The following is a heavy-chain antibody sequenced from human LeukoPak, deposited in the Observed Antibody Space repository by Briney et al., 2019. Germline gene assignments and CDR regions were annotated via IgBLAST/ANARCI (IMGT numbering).Heavy chain of an antibody. D-gene: IGHD3-10*01. CDR1: GGSISSSSYY. J-gene: IGHJ6*03. Sequence: PSETLSLTCTVSGGSISSSSYYWGWIRQPPGKGLEWIGSIYYSGSTYYNPSLKSRVTISVDTSKNQFSLKLSSVTAADTAVYYCAREIITLGYMDVWGKGTTVTVSS. CDR3: AREIITLGYMDV. CDR2: IYYSGST. V-gene: IGHV4-39*07.